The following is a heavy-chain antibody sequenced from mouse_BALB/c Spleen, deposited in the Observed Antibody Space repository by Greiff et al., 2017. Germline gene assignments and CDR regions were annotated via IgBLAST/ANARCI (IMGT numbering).Heavy chain of an antibody. CDR2: ISYDGSN. CDR1: GYSITSGYY. Sequence: EVQLQESGPGLVKPSQSLSLTCSVTGYSITSGYYWNWIRQFPGNKLEWMGYISYDGSNNYNPSLKNRISITRDTSKNQFFLKLNSVTTEDTATYYCARGFYWGQGTLVTVSA. J-gene: IGHJ3*01. CDR3: ARGFY. V-gene: IGHV3-6*02.